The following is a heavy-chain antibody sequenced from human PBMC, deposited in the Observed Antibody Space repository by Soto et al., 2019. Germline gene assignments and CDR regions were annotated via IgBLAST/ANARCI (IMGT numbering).Heavy chain of an antibody. J-gene: IGHJ4*02. Sequence: QLQLQESGPGLVKPSETLSLTCTVSGGSIGSSTYYWSWIRQPPGKGLEWIGSVYHTGTTYYNPSLKSPVTISVDTSENQFSLKLTSVTAADTAVYYCARPHYSSSSHFDYWGQGTLVTVSS. CDR2: VYHTGTT. V-gene: IGHV4-39*01. CDR1: GGSIGSSTYY. CDR3: ARPHYSSSSHFDY. D-gene: IGHD6-6*01.